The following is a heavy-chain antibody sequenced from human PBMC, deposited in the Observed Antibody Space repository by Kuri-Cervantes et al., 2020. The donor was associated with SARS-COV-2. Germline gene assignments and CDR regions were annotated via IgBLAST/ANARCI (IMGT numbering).Heavy chain of an antibody. Sequence: GGSLRLSCAASGFTFSGSAMHWVRQASGKGLEWVGRIRSKANSYATAYAASVKGRFTISRDDSKNTAYLQMNSLKTEDTAVYYCTRHNYDILTGDLYYYYGMDVWGQGTTATVSS. CDR1: GFTFSGSA. J-gene: IGHJ6*02. V-gene: IGHV3-73*01. CDR2: IRSKANSYAT. D-gene: IGHD3-9*01. CDR3: TRHNYDILTGDLYYYYGMDV.